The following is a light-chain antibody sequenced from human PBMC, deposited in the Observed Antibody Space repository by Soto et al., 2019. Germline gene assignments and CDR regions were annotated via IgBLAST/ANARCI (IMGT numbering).Light chain of an antibody. CDR3: QQYAGSRWT. J-gene: IGKJ1*01. V-gene: IGKV3-20*01. Sequence: DIVLTQSPGTLSLSPGERATLSCRASQSVGSAYLAWYQHKPGQAPRLLIYGTSSRATGIADRITGSGSGTDFTLPISRLEPEDFAVYYCQQYAGSRWTFGQGTKV. CDR1: QSVGSAY. CDR2: GTS.